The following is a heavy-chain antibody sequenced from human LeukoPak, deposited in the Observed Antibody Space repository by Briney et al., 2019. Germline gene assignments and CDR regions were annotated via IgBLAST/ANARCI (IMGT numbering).Heavy chain of an antibody. Sequence: GGSLRLSCAASGFTFSSYVMPWVRQAPGKGLEWVSGISGSGGSTYYADSVKGRFTISRDNSKNTLYLQMNSLRAEDTALYYCAKDATWIQLWFAYWGQGTLVTASS. CDR3: AKDATWIQLWFAY. CDR1: GFTFSSYV. V-gene: IGHV3-23*01. CDR2: ISGSGGST. D-gene: IGHD5-18*01. J-gene: IGHJ4*02.